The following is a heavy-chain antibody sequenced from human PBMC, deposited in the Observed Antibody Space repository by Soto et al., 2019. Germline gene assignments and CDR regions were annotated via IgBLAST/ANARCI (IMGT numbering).Heavy chain of an antibody. CDR3: ARGVDAGVDY. D-gene: IGHD3-9*01. Sequence: ASVKVSCKASGYTFNTYDTNWVRQAPGQGPEWMGWMSPNNGNTGYAEKFQGRVTMTRDTSKGVAYMELSSLTSEDTAVYYCARGVDAGVDYWGQGALVTVSS. CDR2: MSPNNGNT. J-gene: IGHJ4*02. V-gene: IGHV1-8*01. CDR1: GYTFNTYD.